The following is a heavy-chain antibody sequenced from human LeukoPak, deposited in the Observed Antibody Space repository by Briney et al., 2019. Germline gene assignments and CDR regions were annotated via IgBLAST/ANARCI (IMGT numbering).Heavy chain of an antibody. CDR1: GGSISSYF. CDR3: AREDPLVAARGLDS. V-gene: IGHV4-4*07. Sequence: SETLSLTCTVSGGSISSYFWSWIRQPAGKGLEWIGRIYTSGTTNYNTSLKSRLTLSVDTSKNQFSLRLTSVTAADTAVYYCAREDPLVAARGLDSWGQGTLVTVSS. J-gene: IGHJ4*02. CDR2: IYTSGTT. D-gene: IGHD2-15*01.